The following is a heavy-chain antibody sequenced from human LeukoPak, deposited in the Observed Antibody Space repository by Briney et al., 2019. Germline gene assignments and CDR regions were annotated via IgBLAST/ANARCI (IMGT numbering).Heavy chain of an antibody. Sequence: GESLKISCKGSGYSFTSYWIGWVRQMPGKGLEWMGIIYPGDSDTGYSPSFQGQVTISADKSISTAYLQWSSLKASDTAIYYCARHSYSSTWYYAFDIWGQGTMVTASS. CDR1: GYSFTSYW. D-gene: IGHD6-13*01. V-gene: IGHV5-51*01. CDR2: IYPGDSDT. CDR3: ARHSYSSTWYYAFDI. J-gene: IGHJ3*02.